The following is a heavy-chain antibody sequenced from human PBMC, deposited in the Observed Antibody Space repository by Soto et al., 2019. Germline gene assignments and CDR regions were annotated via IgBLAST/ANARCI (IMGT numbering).Heavy chain of an antibody. CDR1: GGSILIGAYY. CDR3: ARDASTNSHYFDS. CDR2: IHYSGTT. Sequence: AFCGGSILIGAYYWNWIRQHPGKGLEWFGYIHYSGTTYYNPSLKSRVTMSVDTSRNQFSLKLSSMTAADTAVYSCARDASTNSHYFDSWGQGIPVTVHS. D-gene: IGHD1-1*01. V-gene: IGHV4-31*11. J-gene: IGHJ4*02.